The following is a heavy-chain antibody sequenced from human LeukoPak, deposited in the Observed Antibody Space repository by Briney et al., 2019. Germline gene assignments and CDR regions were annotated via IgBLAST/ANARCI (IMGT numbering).Heavy chain of an antibody. D-gene: IGHD2-15*01. V-gene: IGHV4-4*07. CDR1: GGSISNYY. J-gene: IGHJ4*02. CDR3: ARTYCGGGNCYHFDY. CDR2: IYTSGST. Sequence: SETLSLTCTVSGGSISNYYWIWIRQPAGKGLEWIWRIYTSGSTDYNPSLESRVSMSLDTSKNQIMLKLNSVTAADTAVYYCARTYCGGGNCYHFDYWGQGTLVTVSS.